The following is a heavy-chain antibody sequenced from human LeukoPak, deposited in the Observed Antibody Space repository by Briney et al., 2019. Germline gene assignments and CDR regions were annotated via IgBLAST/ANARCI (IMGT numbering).Heavy chain of an antibody. Sequence: SETLSLTCTVSGGSISSGSYYWSWIRQPAGKGLEWIGRIYTSGSTNYNPSLKSRVTMSVDTSKNQFSLKLSSVTAADTAVYYCARDRDDYGDYWYMDVWGKGTTVTISS. CDR2: IYTSGST. CDR3: ARDRDDYGDYWYMDV. CDR1: GGSISSGSYY. J-gene: IGHJ6*03. D-gene: IGHD4-17*01. V-gene: IGHV4-61*02.